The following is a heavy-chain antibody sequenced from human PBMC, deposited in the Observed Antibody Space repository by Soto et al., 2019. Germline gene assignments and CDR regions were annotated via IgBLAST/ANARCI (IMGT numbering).Heavy chain of an antibody. CDR3: ARDPTERQNLVDYGY. V-gene: IGHV1-69*06. J-gene: IGHJ4*02. D-gene: IGHD4-17*01. Sequence: QVQLVQSGAEVKKPGSSVNVSCKASGGTFSSYAISWVRQAPGQGLEWMGGIIPIFGTANYALQVQGRVTITADNSTSTAYMGLSSLRSEDTAVYSCARDPTERQNLVDYGYWGQGTLVTFSS. CDR1: GGTFSSYA. CDR2: IIPIFGTA.